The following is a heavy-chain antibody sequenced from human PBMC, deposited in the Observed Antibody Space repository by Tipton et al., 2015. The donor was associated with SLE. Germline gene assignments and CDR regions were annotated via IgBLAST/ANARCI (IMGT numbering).Heavy chain of an antibody. CDR2: ISYDGSNK. CDR3: ARVLGSFYGMDV. CDR1: GFVFSSYG. Sequence: SLRLSCAASGFVFSSYGMHWVRQTPGKGLEWVAVISYDGSNKYYADSVKGRFTISRDNSKNTLYLQMNSLRAEDTAVYYCARVLGSFYGMDVWGQGTTVTVSS. J-gene: IGHJ6*02. V-gene: IGHV3-30*19.